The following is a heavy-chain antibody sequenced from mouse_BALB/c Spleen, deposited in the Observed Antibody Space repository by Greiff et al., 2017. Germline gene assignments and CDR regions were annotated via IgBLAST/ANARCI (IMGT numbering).Heavy chain of an antibody. CDR3: AREELGYYYAMDY. CDR1: GYSITSGYY. Sequence: EVKLVESGPGLVKPSQSLSLTCSVTGYSITSGYYWYWIRQFPGNKLEWMGYISYDGSNNYNPSLKNRISITRDTSKNQFFLKLNSVTTEDTATYYCAREELGYYYAMDYWGQGTSVTVSS. V-gene: IGHV3-6*02. J-gene: IGHJ4*01. CDR2: ISYDGSN. D-gene: IGHD4-1*01.